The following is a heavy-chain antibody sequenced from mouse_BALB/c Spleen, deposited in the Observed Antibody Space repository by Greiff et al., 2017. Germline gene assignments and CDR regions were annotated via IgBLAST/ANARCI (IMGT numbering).Heavy chain of an antibody. CDR1: GYAFTNYL. Sequence: VQGVESGAELVRPGTSVKVSCKASGYAFTNYLIEWVKQRPGQGLEWIGVINPGSGGTNYNEKFKGKATLTADKSSSTAYMQLSSLTSDDSAVYFCARWDYYGSSYRFAYWGQGTLVTVSA. D-gene: IGHD1-1*01. V-gene: IGHV1-54*01. J-gene: IGHJ3*01. CDR3: ARWDYYGSSYRFAY. CDR2: INPGSGGT.